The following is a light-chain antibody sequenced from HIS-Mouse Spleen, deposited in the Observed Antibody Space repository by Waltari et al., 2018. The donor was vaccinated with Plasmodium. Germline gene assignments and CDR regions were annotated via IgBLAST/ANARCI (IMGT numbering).Light chain of an antibody. CDR3: QSYDSSTWV. J-gene: IGLJ3*02. V-gene: IGLV6-57*02. CDR1: SGSIASNY. CDR2: EDN. Sequence: NFMLTQPHSVSESPGKTVTISCTGSSGSIASNYVQWYQQRPGSAPTTVIYEDNQRPSGVPDRCSGSIDSSSNSASLTISGLKTEDEADYYCQSYDSSTWVFGGGTKLTVL.